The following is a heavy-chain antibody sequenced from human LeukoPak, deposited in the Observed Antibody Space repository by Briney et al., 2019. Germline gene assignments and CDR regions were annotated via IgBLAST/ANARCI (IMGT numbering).Heavy chain of an antibody. CDR2: INHSGST. CDR3: ARLELWDYYFDY. V-gene: IGHV4-34*01. J-gene: IGHJ4*02. CDR1: GGSFSGYY. Sequence: SETLSLTCAVYGGSFSGYYWSWIRQPPGKGLEWIGEINHSGSTNYNPSLKSRVTISVDTSKNQFSLKLSSVTAADTAVYYCARLELWDYYFDYWGQGTLVTVSS. D-gene: IGHD5-18*01.